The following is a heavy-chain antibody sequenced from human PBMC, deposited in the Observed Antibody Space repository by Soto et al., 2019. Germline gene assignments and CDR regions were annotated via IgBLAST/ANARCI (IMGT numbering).Heavy chain of an antibody. J-gene: IGHJ4*02. CDR3: ARFTGISKWTFDS. Sequence: QVQLVQSGAEVKKPGASVKVSCRASGYTFTSSGISWVRQAPGQGLEWMGWISAYNDKTTYAQKFQGRLTMTTDTSSNTAYMELRSLRDDDTAVYYCARFTGISKWTFDSWGQGTLVTVSS. D-gene: IGHD1-26*01. CDR1: GYTFTSSG. V-gene: IGHV1-18*01. CDR2: ISAYNDKT.